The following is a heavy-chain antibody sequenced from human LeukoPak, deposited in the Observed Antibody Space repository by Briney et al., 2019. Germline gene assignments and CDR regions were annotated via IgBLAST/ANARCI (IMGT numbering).Heavy chain of an antibody. Sequence: SETLSLTCTVSGGSLSRSTYYWGWIRQPPGKGLEWIGSIYYSGSTYYNPSLKSRVTISVDTSMNQFSLKLSSVTAADTAVYYCAGRIAARPINNWFDPWGQGTLVTVSS. CDR1: GGSLSRSTYY. CDR3: AGRIAARPINNWFDP. J-gene: IGHJ5*02. V-gene: IGHV4-39*01. CDR2: IYYSGST. D-gene: IGHD6-6*01.